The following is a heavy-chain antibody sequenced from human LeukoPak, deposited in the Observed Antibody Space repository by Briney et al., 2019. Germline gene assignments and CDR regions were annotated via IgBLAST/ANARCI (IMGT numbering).Heavy chain of an antibody. J-gene: IGHJ6*02. D-gene: IGHD1-26*01. CDR1: GFTFSSYS. CDR3: ATGGSYPLDYYYYYGMDV. Sequence: GGSLRLSCAASGFTFSSYSMNWVRQAPGKGLEWVSYISSSSSTIYYADSVKGRFTISRDNAKNSLYLQMNSLRDEDTAVYYCATGGSYPLDYYYYYGMDVWGQGTTVTVSS. V-gene: IGHV3-48*02. CDR2: ISSSSSTI.